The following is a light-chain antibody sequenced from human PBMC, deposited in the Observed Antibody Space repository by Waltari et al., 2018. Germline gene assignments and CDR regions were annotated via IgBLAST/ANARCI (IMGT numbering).Light chain of an antibody. CDR2: GAS. V-gene: IGKV3-20*01. Sequence: EIVLTQSPGTLSLSPGERVTLSCRASQSVSRAFAWYQQKPGQAPRLLIYGASNRATGIPDRFSGSGSGTDFSLTIRRLEPEDVAVYYCQQYVRLPVTFGQGTKVEIK. CDR1: QSVSRAF. CDR3: QQYVRLPVT. J-gene: IGKJ1*01.